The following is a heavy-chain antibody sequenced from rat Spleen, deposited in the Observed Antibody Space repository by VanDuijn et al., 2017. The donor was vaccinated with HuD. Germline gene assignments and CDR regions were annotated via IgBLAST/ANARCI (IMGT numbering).Heavy chain of an antibody. CDR1: GFTFSANY. CDR2: IRYDGGST. CDR3: TTGSYGGYWYFDF. D-gene: IGHD1-11*01. J-gene: IGHJ1*01. V-gene: IGHV5-20*01. Sequence: EVQLVESGGGLVQPGRSLKLSCAASGFTFSANYMAWVRQAPTKGLEWVASIRYDGGSTYYRDSVKGRLTISRDNAKSSLYLQMDSLRSEDTATYYCTTGSYGGYWYFDFWGPGTMVTVSS.